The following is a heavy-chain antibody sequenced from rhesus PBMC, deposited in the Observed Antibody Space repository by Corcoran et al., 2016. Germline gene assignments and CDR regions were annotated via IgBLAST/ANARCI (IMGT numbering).Heavy chain of an antibody. CDR2: IYGSSTST. D-gene: IGHD3-3*01. CDR3: ARDSLTIFGVVILDY. V-gene: IGHV4S10*01. J-gene: IGHJ4*01. Sequence: QVQLQESGPGVVKPSETLSLTCAVSGGSLSDSYRWSWIRQPPGKGLEWIGYIYGSSTSTNYNPSLKSRVTISKDTSKNQFSLKLSSVTAADTAVYYCARDSLTIFGVVILDYWGQGVLVTVSS. CDR1: GGSLSDSYR.